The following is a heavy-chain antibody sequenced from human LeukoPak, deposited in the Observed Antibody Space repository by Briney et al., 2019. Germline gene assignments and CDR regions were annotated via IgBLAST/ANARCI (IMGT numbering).Heavy chain of an antibody. V-gene: IGHV4-34*01. J-gene: IGHJ6*03. Sequence: SETLSLTCAVYGGSFSGYYWSWIRQPPGKGLEWIGEINHSGSTNYNPSLKSRVTISVDTSKNQFSLKLSSVTAADTAVYYCARGRNRLRGGMDVWGKGTTVTVSS. CDR3: ARGRNRLRGGMDV. CDR2: INHSGST. D-gene: IGHD2/OR15-2a*01. CDR1: GGSFSGYY.